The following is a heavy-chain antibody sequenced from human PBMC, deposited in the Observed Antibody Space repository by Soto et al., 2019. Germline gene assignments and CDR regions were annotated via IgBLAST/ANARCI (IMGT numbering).Heavy chain of an antibody. D-gene: IGHD3-3*01. CDR2: ISCDGSNR. V-gene: IGHV3-43D*04. CDR1: GFTFDEYA. CDR3: AKDISRGPTKNYDLCSGPDP. J-gene: IGHJ5*02. Sequence: PGGSLRLSCAASGFTFDEYAMHWVRQAPGKGLEWVSLISCDGSNRYYADSVQGRFTISRRNRKYSLYLEMNSLRPEDATLYYCAKDISRGPTKNYDLCSGPDPWGQGTPVTVSS.